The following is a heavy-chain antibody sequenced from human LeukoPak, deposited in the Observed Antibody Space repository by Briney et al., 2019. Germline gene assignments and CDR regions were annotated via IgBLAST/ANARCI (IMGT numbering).Heavy chain of an antibody. V-gene: IGHV1-46*01. D-gene: IGHD3-22*01. Sequence: PGGSLRLSCAASGFTFTSYYMHWVRQAPGQGLEWMGIINPSGGSTSYAQKFQGRVTMTRDTSTSTVYMELSSLRSEDTAVYYCAREPTYYYDSSGSLRGTYFDYWGQGTLVTVSS. J-gene: IGHJ4*02. CDR1: GFTFTSYY. CDR3: AREPTYYYDSSGSLRGTYFDY. CDR2: INPSGGST.